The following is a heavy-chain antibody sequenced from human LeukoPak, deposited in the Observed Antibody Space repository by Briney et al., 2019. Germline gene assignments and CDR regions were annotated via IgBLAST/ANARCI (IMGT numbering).Heavy chain of an antibody. CDR2: IIPIFGTA. J-gene: IGHJ6*03. Sequence: SVKVSCKASGGTVSSYAISWVRLAPGQGLEWMGGIIPIFGTANYAQKFQGRVTITADESTSTAYMELSSLRSEDTAVYHCARAPYSSGGSTNYYYYYYMDVWGKGTTVTVSS. V-gene: IGHV1-69*01. CDR3: ARAPYSSGGSTNYYYYYYMDV. CDR1: GGTVSSYA. D-gene: IGHD6-19*01.